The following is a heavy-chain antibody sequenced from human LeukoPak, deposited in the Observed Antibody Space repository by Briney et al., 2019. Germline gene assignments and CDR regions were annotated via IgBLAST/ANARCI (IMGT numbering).Heavy chain of an antibody. J-gene: IGHJ4*02. CDR2: ISPSGHST. D-gene: IGHD2-21*01. V-gene: IGHV3-21*01. CDR3: ARALRGEGFDY. Sequence: GGSLRLSCAASGFTFSNTMNWVRQAPGKGLEWVSSISPSGHSTWHADSVKGRFTISRDNSKNTLYLQMNSLRAEDTAVYYCARALRGEGFDYWGQGTLVTVSS. CDR1: GFTFSNT.